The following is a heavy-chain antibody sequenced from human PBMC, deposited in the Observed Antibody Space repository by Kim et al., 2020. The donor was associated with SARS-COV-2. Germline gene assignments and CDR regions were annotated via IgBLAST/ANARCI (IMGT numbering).Heavy chain of an antibody. CDR1: GFTFSSYA. J-gene: IGHJ6*03. CDR3: AKVNSGWPYDYYYMDV. D-gene: IGHD6-25*01. Sequence: GGSLRLSCMPSGFTFSSYAMNWVRQAPGKGLEWVSGISGSGYATYYADSVKGRFTISRDNSKNTLYLQMNSLRTEDTAVYYCAKVNSGWPYDYYYMDVWG. V-gene: IGHV3-23*01. CDR2: ISGSGYAT.